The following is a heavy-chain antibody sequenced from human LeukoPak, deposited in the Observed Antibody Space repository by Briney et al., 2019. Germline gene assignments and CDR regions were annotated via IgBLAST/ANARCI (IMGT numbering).Heavy chain of an antibody. D-gene: IGHD2-15*01. V-gene: IGHV3-23*01. CDR3: ARRGGAYCSGGSCYDSAFDI. J-gene: IGHJ3*02. Sequence: GGSLRLSCAASGFTFSSYAMSWVRQAPGKGLEWVSAISGSGGSTYYADSVKGRFTISRDNSKNTLYLQMNSLRAEDTAVYYCARRGGAYCSGGSCYDSAFDIWGQGTMVTVSS. CDR2: ISGSGGST. CDR1: GFTFSSYA.